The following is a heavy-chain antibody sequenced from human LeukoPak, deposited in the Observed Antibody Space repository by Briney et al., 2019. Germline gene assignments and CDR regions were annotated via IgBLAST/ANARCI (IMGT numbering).Heavy chain of an antibody. CDR2: INPNRGGT. V-gene: IGHV1-2*02. CDR3: ARILVGNIGDY. D-gene: IGHD2-21*01. J-gene: IGHJ4*02. CDR1: GYTFTGYY. Sequence: GASVKVSCKASGYTFTGYYMHWVRQAPGQGLEWMGWINPNRGGTNYAQKFQGRVTMTRDTSISTAYMELSRLRSDDTAVYYCARILVGNIGDYWGQGTLVTVSS.